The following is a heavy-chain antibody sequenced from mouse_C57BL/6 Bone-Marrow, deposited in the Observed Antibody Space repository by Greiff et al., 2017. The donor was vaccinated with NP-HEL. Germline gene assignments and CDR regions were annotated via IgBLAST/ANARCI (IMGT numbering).Heavy chain of an antibody. V-gene: IGHV2-2*01. CDR1: GFSLTSYG. D-gene: IGHD1-1*01. CDR3: ASHITTVVPMDY. J-gene: IGHJ4*01. CDR2: IWSGGST. Sequence: VMLVESGPGLVQPSQSLSITCTVSGFSLTSYGVHWVRQSPGKGLEWLGVIWSGGSTDYNAAFISRLSISKDNSKSQVFFKMNSLQADDTAIYYCASHITTVVPMDYWGQGTSVTVSS.